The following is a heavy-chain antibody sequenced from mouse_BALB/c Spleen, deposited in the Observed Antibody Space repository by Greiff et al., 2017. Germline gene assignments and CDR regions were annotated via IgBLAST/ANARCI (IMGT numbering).Heavy chain of an antibody. Sequence: EVQVVESGPGLVKPSQSLSLTCSVTGYSITSGYYWNWIRQFPGNKLEWMGYISYDGSNNYNPSLKNRISITRDTSKNQFFLKLNSVTTEDTATYYCAREEIIRYFDVWGAGTTVTVSS. D-gene: IGHD1-1*01. V-gene: IGHV3-6*02. CDR2: ISYDGSN. CDR3: AREEIIRYFDV. CDR1: GYSITSGYY. J-gene: IGHJ1*01.